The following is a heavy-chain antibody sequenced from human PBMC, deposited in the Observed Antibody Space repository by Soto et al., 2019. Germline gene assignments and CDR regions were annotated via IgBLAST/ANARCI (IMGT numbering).Heavy chain of an antibody. CDR3: ASDHSGPY. CDR1: GDSFSKFG. Sequence: HVLLVQSGPEVRKPGASVNVSCMASGDSFSKFGISWVRQAPGQGLEWMGWISGYSGQTNYAQKFQGRVTMTRDTSTTTAYMELRTLRSDDTAVYFCASDHSGPYWGQGTLVTVSS. CDR2: ISGYSGQT. D-gene: IGHD6-25*01. V-gene: IGHV1-18*01. J-gene: IGHJ4*02.